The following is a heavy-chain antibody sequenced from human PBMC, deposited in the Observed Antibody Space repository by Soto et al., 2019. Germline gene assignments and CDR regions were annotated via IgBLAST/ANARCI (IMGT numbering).Heavy chain of an antibody. CDR3: VRSGETTVTMIWFDP. D-gene: IGHD4-4*01. Sequence: QLQLQESGPGLVKPSETLSLSCTVSGGSVSSTRYYWGWIRQPPGKGLEWIGSVNYYGGATYYNPSLKSRVTISVDTSNNQFSLKLNSVTASDTAVYYCVRSGETTVTMIWFDPWGQGTLVTVSS. J-gene: IGHJ5*02. CDR2: VNYYGGAT. V-gene: IGHV4-39*01. CDR1: GGSVSSTRYY.